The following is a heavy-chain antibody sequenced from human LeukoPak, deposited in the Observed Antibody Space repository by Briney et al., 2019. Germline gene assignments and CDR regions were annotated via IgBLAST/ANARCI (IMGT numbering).Heavy chain of an antibody. CDR2: TYYRSKWCN. CDR1: GDSVSSNSAA. V-gene: IGHV6-1*01. Sequence: SQTLSLTCALSGDSVSSNSAARNWIRQSPSRGLEWLGRTYYRSKWCNDYAVSVKSRITINPDTSKNQFSLQLNSVTPEVTAVYYCARGYATIFQTNWFDPWGQGTLVTVSS. CDR3: ARGYATIFQTNWFDP. D-gene: IGHD3-9*01. J-gene: IGHJ5*02.